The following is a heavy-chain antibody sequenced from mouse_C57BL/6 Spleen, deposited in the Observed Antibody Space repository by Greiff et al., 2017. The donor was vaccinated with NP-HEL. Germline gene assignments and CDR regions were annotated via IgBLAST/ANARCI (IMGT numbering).Heavy chain of an antibody. CDR1: GFSLTSYG. D-gene: IGHD1-1*01. Sequence: QVQLQQSGPGLVQPSQSLSITCTVSGFSLTSYGVHWVRQSPGKGLEWLGVIWSGGSTDYNAAFISRLSISKDNSKSQVFFKMNSLQADDTAIYYCASSYYYGSSYWYFDVWGTGTTVTVSS. V-gene: IGHV2-2*01. J-gene: IGHJ1*03. CDR2: IWSGGST. CDR3: ASSYYYGSSYWYFDV.